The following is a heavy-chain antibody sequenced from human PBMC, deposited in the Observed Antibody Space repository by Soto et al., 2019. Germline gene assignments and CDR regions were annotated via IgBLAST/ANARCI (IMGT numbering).Heavy chain of an antibody. J-gene: IGHJ4*02. CDR3: ARDETPYREYSSSSY. CDR2: IYSGGST. Sequence: EVQLVESGGGLVQPGGSLRLSYAASGFTVSSNYMSWVRQAPGKGLEWVSVIYSGGSTYYADSVKGRFTISRDNSKNTLYLQMNSLRAEDTAVYYCARDETPYREYSSSSYWGQGTLVTVSS. V-gene: IGHV3-66*01. CDR1: GFTVSSNY. D-gene: IGHD6-6*01.